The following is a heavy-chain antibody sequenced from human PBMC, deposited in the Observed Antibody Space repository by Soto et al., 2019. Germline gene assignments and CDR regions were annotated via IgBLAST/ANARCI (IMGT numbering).Heavy chain of an antibody. D-gene: IGHD4-17*01. CDR1: GFTFTSFT. Sequence: QVQLVESGGGVVQPGGSLSLSCATSGFTFTSFTMHWVRQAPGKGLEWIAVMSYDGARTDYADAVKGRFTISRDTSKNTLYMQMNNLRPVDTAMYYCARDRPYGDPNWFDPWGQGTLVTVSS. CDR2: MSYDGART. V-gene: IGHV3-30-3*01. J-gene: IGHJ5*02. CDR3: ARDRPYGDPNWFDP.